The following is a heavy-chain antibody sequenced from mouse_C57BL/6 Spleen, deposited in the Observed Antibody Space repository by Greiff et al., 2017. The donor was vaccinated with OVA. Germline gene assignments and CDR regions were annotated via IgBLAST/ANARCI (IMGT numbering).Heavy chain of an antibody. CDR3: ARAPDNGDFAY. V-gene: IGHV1-9*01. J-gene: IGHJ3*01. D-gene: IGHD4-1*01. Sequence: VQLHQSGAELMKPGASVKLSCKATGYTFTGYWIEWVKQRPGHGLEWIGWIFPGSGSTNYNEKFKGKATFPADTSSNTAYMQLSSLTAEDSAIYYCARAPDNGDFAYWGQGTLVTVSA. CDR1: GYTFTGYW. CDR2: IFPGSGST.